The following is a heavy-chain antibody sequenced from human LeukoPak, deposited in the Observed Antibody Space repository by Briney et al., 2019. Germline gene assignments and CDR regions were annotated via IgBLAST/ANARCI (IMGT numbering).Heavy chain of an antibody. CDR3: ARGSGSGYFRPHDY. CDR1: GYTFTGYY. CDR2: INPNSGGT. V-gene: IGHV1-2*02. Sequence: GASVKVSCKASGYTFTGYYMHWVRQAPGQGLEWMGWINPNSGGTNYAQKFQGRVTMTRDTSISTAYMELSRLRSDDTAVYYCARGSGSGYFRPHDYWGRGTLVTVSS. J-gene: IGHJ4*02. D-gene: IGHD3-22*01.